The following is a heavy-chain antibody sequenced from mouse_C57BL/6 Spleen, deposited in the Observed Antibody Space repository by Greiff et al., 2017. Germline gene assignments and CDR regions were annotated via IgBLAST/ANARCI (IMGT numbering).Heavy chain of an antibody. J-gene: IGHJ1*03. CDR1: GYSFTDYN. V-gene: IGHV1-39*01. Sequence: VQLKQSGPELVKPGASVKISCKASGYSFTDYNMNWVKQSNGKSLEWIGVINPNYGTTSYNQKFKGKATLTVDQSSSTAYMQLNSLTSEDSAVYYCARKGITTVVGAGNWYFDVWGTGTTVTVSS. D-gene: IGHD1-1*01. CDR2: INPNYGTT. CDR3: ARKGITTVVGAGNWYFDV.